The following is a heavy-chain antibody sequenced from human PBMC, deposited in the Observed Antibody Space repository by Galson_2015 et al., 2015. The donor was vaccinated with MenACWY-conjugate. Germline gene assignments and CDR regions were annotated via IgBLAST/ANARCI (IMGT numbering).Heavy chain of an antibody. CDR2: IYPDDSDT. CDR1: GFSFTTYW. CDR3: ASPLVVVPGGYGMDV. D-gene: IGHD2-2*01. J-gene: IGHJ6*02. Sequence: SGAEVKKPGESLKISCKGSGFSFTTYWIGWVRQMPGKGLEWMGVIYPDDSDTRYSPSFQGQVTLSVDRSISTAYLQWSSLKASDTAIYYCASPLVVVPGGYGMDVWGQGTTVTVSS. V-gene: IGHV5-51*01.